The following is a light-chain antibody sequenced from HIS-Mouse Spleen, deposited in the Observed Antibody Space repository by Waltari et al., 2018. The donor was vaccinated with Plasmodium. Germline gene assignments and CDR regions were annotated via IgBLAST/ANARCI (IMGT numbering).Light chain of an antibody. CDR3: QAWDSSTVV. V-gene: IGLV3-1*01. CDR2: QDS. J-gene: IGLJ2*01. Sequence: SYELTQPPSVSVSPGPTASIPCSGGQLGDKYPCWYQQKQGQSPVLVIYQDSKRPSGIPERFAGSNSGNTATLTISGTQAMDEADYYCQAWDSSTVVFGGGTKLTVL. CDR1: QLGDKY.